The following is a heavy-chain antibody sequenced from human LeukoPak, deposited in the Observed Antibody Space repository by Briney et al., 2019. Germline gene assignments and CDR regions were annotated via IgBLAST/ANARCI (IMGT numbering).Heavy chain of an antibody. CDR1: GGSISSSIYY. Sequence: PSETLSLTCTVSGGSISSSIYYWGWIRQPPGKGLQWIGSIYYSGSTYYNPSLKSRVTISVDMPKNQFSLNLSSVTAADTAVYYCARAYSSSLPPLDWGQGTLVTVSS. CDR3: ARAYSSSLPPLD. CDR2: IYYSGST. J-gene: IGHJ4*02. D-gene: IGHD6-6*01. V-gene: IGHV4-39*07.